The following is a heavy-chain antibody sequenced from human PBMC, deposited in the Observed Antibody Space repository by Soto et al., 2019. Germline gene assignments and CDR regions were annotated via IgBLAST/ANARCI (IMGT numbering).Heavy chain of an antibody. V-gene: IGHV3-30*04. CDR3: ARAVVLTEWVFDK. Sequence: PGGSLRLSYATSGFTCSGYSMHWLRQAPGKGLEWVAVTSSDGATTYYADSVRGRFTVSRDNSKKTMFLQMNSVIPEDTAVYYCARAVVLTEWVFDKCGQGILVIVSS. CDR1: GFTCSGYS. J-gene: IGHJ4*02. CDR2: TSSDGATT. D-gene: IGHD2-21*01.